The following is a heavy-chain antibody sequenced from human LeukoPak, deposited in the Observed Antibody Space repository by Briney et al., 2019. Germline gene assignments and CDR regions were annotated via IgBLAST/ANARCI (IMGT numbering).Heavy chain of an antibody. J-gene: IGHJ4*02. D-gene: IGHD3-10*01. Sequence: SETLSLTCTVSGGSISGSSYYWGWIRQPPGKGLEWMGSIYYSGSTYYNPSLKSRVTIPVDTSKNQLSPKLNSVTAPDQAVYYCARHYGPWGQGTPVTVSS. V-gene: IGHV4-39*01. CDR3: ARHYGP. CDR1: GGSISGSSYY. CDR2: IYYSGST.